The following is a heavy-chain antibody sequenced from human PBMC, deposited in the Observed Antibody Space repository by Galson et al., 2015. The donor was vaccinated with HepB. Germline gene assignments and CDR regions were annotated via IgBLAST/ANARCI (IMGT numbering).Heavy chain of an antibody. CDR1: GSTLSNYG. D-gene: IGHD3-3*01. J-gene: IGHJ4*02. CDR2: IIPIFGTT. CDR3: ARAVPESFDFWSGYSHFDS. V-gene: IGHV1-69*06. Sequence: SVKVSCKASGSTLSNYGINWMRQAPGQGLEWMGEIIPIFGTTNYAQKFQGRVTLIADKSTSTAYMELSSLTSEDTAVYFCARAVPESFDFWSGYSHFDSWGQGTVVTVSS.